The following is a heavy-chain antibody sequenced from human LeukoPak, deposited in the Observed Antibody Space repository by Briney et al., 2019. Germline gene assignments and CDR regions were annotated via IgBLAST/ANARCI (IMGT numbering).Heavy chain of an antibody. J-gene: IGHJ4*02. V-gene: IGHV3-30*03. CDR1: GFTFSSYG. Sequence: AGGSLRLSCAASGFTFSSYGMHWVRQAPGKGLEWVAVISYDGSNKYYADSVKGRFTISRDNSKNSLYLQMNSLRAEDTAVYYCARLPSSTSCYDYWGQGTLVTVSS. D-gene: IGHD2-2*01. CDR2: ISYDGSNK. CDR3: ARLPSSTSCYDY.